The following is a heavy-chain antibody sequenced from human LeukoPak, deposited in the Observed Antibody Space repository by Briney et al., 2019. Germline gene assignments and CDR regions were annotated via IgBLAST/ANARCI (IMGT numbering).Heavy chain of an antibody. Sequence: GGSLRLSCAASGFTFSTYYMSWVRQAPGTGLEWVANIKQDGSEKYYVDSVKGRFTISRDNAKNSLYLQMNSLRAEDTAVYYCARDGTYYYDSSGHYLGYWGQGTLVTVSS. D-gene: IGHD3-22*01. J-gene: IGHJ4*02. CDR3: ARDGTYYYDSSGHYLGY. V-gene: IGHV3-7*01. CDR1: GFTFSTYY. CDR2: IKQDGSEK.